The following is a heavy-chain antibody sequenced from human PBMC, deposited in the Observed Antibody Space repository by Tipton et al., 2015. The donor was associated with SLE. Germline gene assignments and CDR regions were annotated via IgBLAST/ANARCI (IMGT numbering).Heavy chain of an antibody. V-gene: IGHV4-39*07. D-gene: IGHD6-13*01. Sequence: GLMKPSETLSLTCTVSGGSISSSSYYWGWIRQPPGKGLEWIGTIYYSGSTYYNPSLKSRVTISVDTSKNQFSLKLSSVTAADTAVYYCARELEGVGSQQLVNWGQGTLVTVSS. J-gene: IGHJ4*02. CDR3: ARELEGVGSQQLVN. CDR2: IYYSGST. CDR1: GGSISSSSYY.